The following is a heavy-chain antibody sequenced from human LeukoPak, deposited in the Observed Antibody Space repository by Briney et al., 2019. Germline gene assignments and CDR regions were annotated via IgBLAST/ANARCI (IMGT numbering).Heavy chain of an antibody. Sequence: GGSLRPSCAASGFTFSSYGMHWVRQAPGKGLERVAVIWYDGSNKYYADSVKGRFTISRDNSKNTLYLQMNSLRAEDTAVYYCAKEDRRYCSGGSCYVDYWGQGTLVTVSS. CDR2: IWYDGSNK. CDR1: GFTFSSYG. CDR3: AKEDRRYCSGGSCYVDY. D-gene: IGHD2-15*01. J-gene: IGHJ4*02. V-gene: IGHV3-33*06.